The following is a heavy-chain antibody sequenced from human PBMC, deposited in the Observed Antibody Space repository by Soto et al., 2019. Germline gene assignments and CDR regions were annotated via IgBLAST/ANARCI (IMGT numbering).Heavy chain of an antibody. CDR2: VSYDGGDK. CDR3: AKDHSVAAADYFFDY. Sequence: GGSLRLSCAASGFTFRNYGMHWVRQAPGKGLEWVAVVSYDGGDKYYADSVKGRFTISRDNSKNTLYLQMNSLRAEDTSMYYCAKDHSVAAADYFFDYWGQGTLVTVSS. V-gene: IGHV3-30*18. D-gene: IGHD6-13*01. J-gene: IGHJ4*02. CDR1: GFTFRNYG.